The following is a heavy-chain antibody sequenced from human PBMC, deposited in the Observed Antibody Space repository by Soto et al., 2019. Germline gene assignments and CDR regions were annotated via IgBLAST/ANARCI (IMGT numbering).Heavy chain of an antibody. D-gene: IGHD3-10*01. CDR1: GGSFSGYY. Sequence: SETLSLTCAVYGGSFSGYYWSWIRQPPGKGLEWIGEINHSGSTNYNPSLKSRVTISVDTSKNQFSLKLSSVTAADTAVYYCARGSLWFGELWNVWGQGTTVTVSS. CDR2: INHSGST. V-gene: IGHV4-34*01. J-gene: IGHJ6*02. CDR3: ARGSLWFGELWNV.